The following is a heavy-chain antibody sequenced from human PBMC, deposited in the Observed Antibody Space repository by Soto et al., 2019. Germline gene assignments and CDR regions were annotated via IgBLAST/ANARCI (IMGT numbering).Heavy chain of an antibody. D-gene: IGHD2-2*03. CDR2: IYYSGSI. CDR3: ARDGYYSKEYSYYVMDV. J-gene: IGHJ6*02. Sequence: PSETLSLTCTVSGDSISSLYWSWIRQPPGKGLEWIGYIYYSGSINYNPSLKSRVTISVDPSKNQFSLKLSSVTAADTAVYYCARDGYYSKEYSYYVMDVLAQRNTVPVS. V-gene: IGHV4-59*01. CDR1: GDSISSLY.